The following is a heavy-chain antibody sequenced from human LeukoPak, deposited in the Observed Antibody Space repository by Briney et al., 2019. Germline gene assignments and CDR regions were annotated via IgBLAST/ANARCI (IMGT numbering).Heavy chain of an antibody. Sequence: ASVKVSCKASGYTFTGYYMHWVRQAPGQGLEWMGRINPNSGGTNYAQKFQGRVTMTRDTSISTAYMELSRLRSDDTAVYYCARVTDYYYYYGMDVWGQGTTATVSS. CDR1: GYTFTGYY. V-gene: IGHV1-2*06. J-gene: IGHJ6*02. CDR2: INPNSGGT. D-gene: IGHD1-20*01. CDR3: ARVTDYYYYYGMDV.